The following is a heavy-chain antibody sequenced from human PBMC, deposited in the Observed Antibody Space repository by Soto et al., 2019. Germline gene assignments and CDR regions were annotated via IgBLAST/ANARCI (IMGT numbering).Heavy chain of an antibody. J-gene: IGHJ3*02. V-gene: IGHV3-30-3*01. D-gene: IGHD6-19*01. CDR3: ARELAGYDAFAI. CDR2: ISYDGSNK. Sequence: GGSLRLSCAASGFTFSSYAVHWVRQAPGKGLEWVAVISYDGSNKYYADSVKGRFTISRDNSKNTLYLQMNSLRAEDTAVYYCARELAGYDAFAIWGQGTMVTVSS. CDR1: GFTFSSYA.